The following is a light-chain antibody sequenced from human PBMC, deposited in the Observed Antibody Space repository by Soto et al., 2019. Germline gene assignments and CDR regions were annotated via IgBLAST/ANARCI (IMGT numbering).Light chain of an antibody. CDR1: SSDVWNYNL. CDR3: CSYAGSSTYYV. Sequence: CALTQPASGTRVAGQGRTISCIRTSSDVWNYNLVSWYQQHPGKAPKLMIYEGSKRPSGVSNRFSASKSGNTASLTISGLQAEDEADYYCCSYAGSSTYYVFGTGTKVTVL. V-gene: IGLV2-23*01. CDR2: EGS. J-gene: IGLJ1*01.